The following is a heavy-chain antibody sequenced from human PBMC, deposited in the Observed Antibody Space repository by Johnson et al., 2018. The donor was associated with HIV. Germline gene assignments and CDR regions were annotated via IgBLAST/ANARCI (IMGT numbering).Heavy chain of an antibody. CDR1: GFTFSSYE. J-gene: IGHJ3*02. CDR2: ISSSGSII. D-gene: IGHD3-10*01. CDR3: ARDKGVLVWFGGPIGAFDS. Sequence: VQLVESGGGLVQPGGSLRLSCAASGFTFSSYEMNWVRQAPGKGLEWVSYISSSGSIIFYADSVKGRFTISRDNAKNSLYLQMNSLRAEDTAVYYCARDKGVLVWFGGPIGAFDSWGPGAMVTGSS. V-gene: IGHV3-48*03.